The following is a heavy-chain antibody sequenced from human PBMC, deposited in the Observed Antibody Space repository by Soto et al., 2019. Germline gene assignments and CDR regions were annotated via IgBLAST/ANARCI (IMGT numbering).Heavy chain of an antibody. J-gene: IGHJ5*02. CDR2: ISGTDSRT. CDR3: ARSLDIHYKNWFDP. D-gene: IGHD4-4*01. CDR1: GFTFSSAA. V-gene: IGHV3-23*01. Sequence: PGGSLRLSCTASGFTFSSAAMNWVRQAPGKGLEWVSIISGTDSRTYYADSVKGRFTISRDNSRNTLYLDMISLRAEDTAVYYCARSLDIHYKNWFDPWGHGTLVTVSS.